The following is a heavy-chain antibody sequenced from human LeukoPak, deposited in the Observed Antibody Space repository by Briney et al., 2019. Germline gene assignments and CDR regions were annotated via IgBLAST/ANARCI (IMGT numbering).Heavy chain of an antibody. Sequence: GGSLRLSCAASGFTFSSYWMHWVRQAPGKGLEWVANINQDGSEKYYVDSVKGRFTISRDNAKNSLYLQMNSLRAEDTAVYYCAKVPAVAGKKNWFDPWGLGTLVTVSS. CDR2: INQDGSEK. CDR1: GFTFSSYW. CDR3: AKVPAVAGKKNWFDP. V-gene: IGHV3-7*03. D-gene: IGHD6-19*01. J-gene: IGHJ5*02.